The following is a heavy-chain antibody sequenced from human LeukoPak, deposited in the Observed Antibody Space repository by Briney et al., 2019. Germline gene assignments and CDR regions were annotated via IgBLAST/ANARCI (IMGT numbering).Heavy chain of an antibody. Sequence: PSETLSLTCTVSGGSISSSTYYWGWIRQPPGKGLEWIGSIYYSGSTYYNPSLKSRVTISVDASKNQFSLKLSSVTAADTAVYYCARCDWGQYYFDYWGQGTLVTVSS. CDR3: ARCDWGQYYFDY. CDR2: IYYSGST. CDR1: GGSISSSTYY. J-gene: IGHJ4*02. D-gene: IGHD7-27*01. V-gene: IGHV4-39*01.